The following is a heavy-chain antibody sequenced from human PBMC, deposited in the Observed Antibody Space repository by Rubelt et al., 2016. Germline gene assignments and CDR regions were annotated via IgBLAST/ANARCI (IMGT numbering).Heavy chain of an antibody. CDR2: IYYSGST. J-gene: IGHJ4*02. CDR1: GGSISSYY. CDR3: ARDSNDYGDYGDY. D-gene: IGHD4-17*01. V-gene: IGHV4-59*01. Sequence: QVQLQESGPGLVKPSETLSLTCTVSGGSISSYYWSWIRQPPGKGLEWIGYIYYSGSTNYNPSLKSRVTISVDTSKNQFSLKLSSVTAADTAVYYCARDSNDYGDYGDYWGQGTLVTVSS.